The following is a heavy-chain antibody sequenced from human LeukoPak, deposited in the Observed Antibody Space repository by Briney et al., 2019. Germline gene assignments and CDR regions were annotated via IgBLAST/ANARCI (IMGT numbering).Heavy chain of an antibody. J-gene: IGHJ4*02. V-gene: IGHV3-66*04. CDR1: GVTFSTIY. Sequence: GGSLRLSCATSGVTFSTIYMSWVRQAPGKGLEWVSVIFDGGTTYYADSVKGRFTISRDTSTKTLNLQMDSLRAEGTAVYYCARHCSGGTCPFDYWGQGTLVTVSS. CDR3: ARHCSGGTCPFDY. D-gene: IGHD2-15*01. CDR2: IFDGGTT.